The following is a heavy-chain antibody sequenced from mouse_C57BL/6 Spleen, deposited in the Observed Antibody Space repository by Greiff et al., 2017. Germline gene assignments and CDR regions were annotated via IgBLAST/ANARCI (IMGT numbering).Heavy chain of an antibody. J-gene: IGHJ4*01. CDR2: IDPETGGT. Sequence: VQLQQSGAELVRPGASVTLSCKASGYTFTDYEMHWVKQTPVHGLEWIGAIDPETGGTAYNQKFKGKAILTADKSSSTAYMELRSLTSEDSAVYYCTRVEITTVVRDYYAMDYWGQGTSVTVSS. CDR1: GYTFTDYE. CDR3: TRVEITTVVRDYYAMDY. D-gene: IGHD1-1*01. V-gene: IGHV1-15*01.